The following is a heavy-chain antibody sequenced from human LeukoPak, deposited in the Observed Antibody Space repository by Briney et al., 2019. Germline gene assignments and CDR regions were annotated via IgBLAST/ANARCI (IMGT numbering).Heavy chain of an antibody. V-gene: IGHV3-53*01. CDR2: IYSGGST. J-gene: IGHJ3*02. CDR1: GFTVSSNY. CDR3: AREGSGGAELGAFDI. Sequence: GGSLRLSCAASGFTVSSNYMSWARQAPGKGLEWVSVIYSGGSTYYADSVKGRFTISRDNSKNTLYLQMNSLRAEDTAVYYCAREGSGGAELGAFDIWGQGTMVTVSS. D-gene: IGHD2-15*01.